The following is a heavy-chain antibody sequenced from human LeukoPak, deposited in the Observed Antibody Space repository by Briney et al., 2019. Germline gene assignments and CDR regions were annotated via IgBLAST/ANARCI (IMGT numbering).Heavy chain of an antibody. CDR2: ISAYNGNT. Sequence: ASVKVSCKASGYTFTGYYMHWVRQAPGQGLEWMGWISAYNGNTNYAQKLQGRVTMTTDTSTSTAYMELRSLRSDDTAVYYCARDDSSGFIDYWGQGTLVTVSS. CDR3: ARDDSSGFIDY. J-gene: IGHJ4*02. D-gene: IGHD6-19*01. CDR1: GYTFTGYY. V-gene: IGHV1-18*04.